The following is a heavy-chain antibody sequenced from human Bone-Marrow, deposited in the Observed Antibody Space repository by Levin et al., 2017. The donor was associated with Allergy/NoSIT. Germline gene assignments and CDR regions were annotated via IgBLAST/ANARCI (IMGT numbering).Heavy chain of an antibody. J-gene: IGHJ4*02. D-gene: IGHD3-10*01. V-gene: IGHV3-9*01. CDR2: ISWNSGSI. CDR1: GFTFDDYA. Sequence: GGSLRLSCAASGFTFDDYAMHWVRQAPGKGLEWVSGISWNSGSIGYADSVKGRFTISRDNAKNSLYLQMNSLRAEDTALYYCAKDTYYGSGSTYFDYWGQGTLVTVSS. CDR3: AKDTYYGSGSTYFDY.